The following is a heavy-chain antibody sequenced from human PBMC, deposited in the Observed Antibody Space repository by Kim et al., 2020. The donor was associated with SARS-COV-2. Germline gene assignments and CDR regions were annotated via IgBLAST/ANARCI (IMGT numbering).Heavy chain of an antibody. D-gene: IGHD3-9*01. Sequence: SETLSLTCTVSGYSISSGYYWGWIRQPPGKGLEWIGSIYHSGSTYYNPSLKSRVTISVDTSKNQFSLKLSSVTAADTAVYYCASSLPYDILTGYYNPQYYFDYWGQGTLVTVSS. J-gene: IGHJ4*02. V-gene: IGHV4-38-2*02. CDR2: IYHSGST. CDR1: GYSISSGYY. CDR3: ASSLPYDILTGYYNPQYYFDY.